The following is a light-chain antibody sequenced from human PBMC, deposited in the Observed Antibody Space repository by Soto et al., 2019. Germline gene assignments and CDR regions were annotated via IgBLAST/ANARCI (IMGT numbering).Light chain of an antibody. CDR3: QKYNSAPPT. J-gene: IGKJ1*01. CDR1: QSVDIS. Sequence: VMTQSPATLSVSPGERATLSCRASQSVDISLAWYQQKPGQAPRLLIYGASSRASADPDKFSGSGSGPDFTLTISSLQPEDVATYHCQKYNSAPPTFGQGTKVDI. V-gene: IGKV3D-15*01. CDR2: GAS.